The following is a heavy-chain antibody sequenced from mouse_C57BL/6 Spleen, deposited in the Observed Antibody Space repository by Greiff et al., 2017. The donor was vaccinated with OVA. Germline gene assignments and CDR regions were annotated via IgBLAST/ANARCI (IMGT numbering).Heavy chain of an antibody. CDR2: IWSGGST. CDR3: ARRASSYGSSPWYFDV. Sequence: QVQLKESGPGLVQPSQSLSITCTVSGFSLTSYGVHWVRQSPGKGLEWLGVIWSGGSTDYNAAFISRLSISKDNSKSQVFFKMNSLQADDTAIYYCARRASSYGSSPWYFDVWGTGTTVTVSS. D-gene: IGHD1-1*01. J-gene: IGHJ1*03. CDR1: GFSLTSYG. V-gene: IGHV2-2*01.